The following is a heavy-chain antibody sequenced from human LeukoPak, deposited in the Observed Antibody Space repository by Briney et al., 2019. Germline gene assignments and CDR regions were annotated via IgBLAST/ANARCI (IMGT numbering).Heavy chain of an antibody. CDR1: GFTFSSYG. V-gene: IGHV3-30*18. CDR2: ISHDGSNK. J-gene: IGHJ4*02. CDR3: AKEIYYGSGSYPDY. D-gene: IGHD3-10*01. Sequence: GGSLRLSCAASGFTFSSYGMHWVRQVPGKGLEWVAVISHDGSNKYYVDSVKGRFTISRDNSKNTVYLQMNSLRPEDTAVHYCAKEIYYGSGSYPDYWGQGTLVTVSS.